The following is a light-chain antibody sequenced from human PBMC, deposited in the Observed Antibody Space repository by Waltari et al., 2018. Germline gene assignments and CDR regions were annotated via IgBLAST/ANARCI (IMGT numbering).Light chain of an antibody. CDR2: GAS. V-gene: IGKV3-20*01. CDR3: QKYVNLPAT. CDR1: QRVGTY. Sequence: EMVLTQSPGTLSLSPGERATLSCRASQRVGTYLDWYRMKPGQAPRLLIYGASNRATGIPERVSGSGSGTDFSLTISRLEPEDFAVYYCQKYVNLPATFGQGTKVEIK. J-gene: IGKJ1*01.